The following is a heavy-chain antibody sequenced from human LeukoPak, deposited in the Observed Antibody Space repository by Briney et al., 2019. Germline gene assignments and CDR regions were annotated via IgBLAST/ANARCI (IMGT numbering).Heavy chain of an antibody. CDR1: GFTFDNYA. CDR2: IRGGGAVT. Sequence: GSLRLSCAASGFTFDNYAMNWVRQAPGTGLEWLSYIRGGGAVTRYSDSVKGRFTISRDNSKNTLYLQMNHLRAEDTAIYYCAKCSASYYNDAFDIWGRGTMVTVSS. V-gene: IGHV3-23*01. J-gene: IGHJ3*02. D-gene: IGHD3-10*02. CDR3: AKCSASYYNDAFDI.